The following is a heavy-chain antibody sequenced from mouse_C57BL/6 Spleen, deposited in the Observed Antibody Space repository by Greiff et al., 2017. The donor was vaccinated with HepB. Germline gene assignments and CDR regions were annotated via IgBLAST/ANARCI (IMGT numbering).Heavy chain of an antibody. Sequence: VQLQQSGAELVRPGPSVKVSCKASGYAFTNYLIEWVKQRPGQGLEWIGVINPGSGGTNYNEKFKGKATLTADKSSSTAYMQLSSLTSEDSAVYFCARGDYGSSYDYFDYWGQGTTLTVSS. CDR1: GYAFTNYL. D-gene: IGHD1-1*01. CDR2: INPGSGGT. CDR3: ARGDYGSSYDYFDY. J-gene: IGHJ2*01. V-gene: IGHV1-54*01.